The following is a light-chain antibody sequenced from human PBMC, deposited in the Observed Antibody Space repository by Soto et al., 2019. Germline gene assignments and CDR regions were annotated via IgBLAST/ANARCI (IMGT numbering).Light chain of an antibody. CDR2: EVS. Sequence: ALTLPASVSGSPGQSITISCTGTSSDVGGYNYVSWYQQHPGKAPKLMIYEVSNRPSGVSNRFSGSKSGNTASLTISGLQAEDEADYYCSSYTSSSTLVFGTGTKVTVL. CDR3: SSYTSSSTLV. CDR1: SSDVGGYNY. J-gene: IGLJ1*01. V-gene: IGLV2-14*01.